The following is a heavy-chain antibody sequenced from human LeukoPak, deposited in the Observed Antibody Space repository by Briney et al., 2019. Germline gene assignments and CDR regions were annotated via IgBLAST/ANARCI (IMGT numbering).Heavy chain of an antibody. CDR2: ISGSGANT. CDR1: GFNVSSNY. V-gene: IGHV3-23*01. D-gene: IGHD4-11*01. CDR3: AKDLYSVTTVTLNY. J-gene: IGHJ4*02. Sequence: QAGGSLRLSCAASGFNVSSNYMTWVRQAPGKGLQWVSTISGSGANTYYADSVKGRFTISRDNSKNTVYLPMNGLRADDTAVYYCAKDLYSVTTVTLNYWGQGTLVTVSS.